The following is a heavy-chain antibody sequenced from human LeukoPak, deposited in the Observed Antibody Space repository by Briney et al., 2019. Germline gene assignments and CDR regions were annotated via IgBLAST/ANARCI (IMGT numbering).Heavy chain of an antibody. J-gene: IGHJ3*02. CDR1: GFIFNIHG. Sequence: GGSLRLFCTASGFIFNIHGMHWVRQAPGKGLEWVAFIRYDGTNKYYADSVKGRFTISRDNSKNTLYLQMNSLRTEDTAVYYCAKVSHLKAYCGGDCYSAIDIWGQGTMVTVSS. CDR3: AKVSHLKAYCGGDCYSAIDI. CDR2: IRYDGTNK. D-gene: IGHD2-21*02. V-gene: IGHV3-30*02.